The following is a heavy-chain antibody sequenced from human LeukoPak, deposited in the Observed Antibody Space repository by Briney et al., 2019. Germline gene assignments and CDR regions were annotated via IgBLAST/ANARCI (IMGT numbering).Heavy chain of an antibody. D-gene: IGHD4-17*01. Sequence: SGPTLVKPTQTLTLTCTFSGFSLSTTGVGVGWIRQPPGKALEWLALIYWNDNTLYSPSLKNWLTITKDTSKNQVILTMANMDPVDTGTYYCAHYGDYRFMYYFDHWGQGALVTVSS. CDR1: GFSLSTTGVG. J-gene: IGHJ4*02. V-gene: IGHV2-5*01. CDR2: IYWNDNT. CDR3: AHYGDYRFMYYFDH.